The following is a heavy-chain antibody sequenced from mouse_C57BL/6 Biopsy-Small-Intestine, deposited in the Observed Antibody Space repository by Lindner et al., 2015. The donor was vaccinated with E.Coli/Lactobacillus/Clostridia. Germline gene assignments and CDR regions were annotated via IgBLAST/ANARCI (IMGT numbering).Heavy chain of an antibody. D-gene: IGHD4-1*01. Sequence: VQLQESGGALVRPRGSLKLSCAASGFTFSSYAMSWVRQTPEKRLEWVATISDGGSYTYYPDNVKGRFTISRDNAKNNLYLQMSHLKSEDTAMYYCARDHWDNDAWFAYWGQGTLVTVSA. V-gene: IGHV5-4*01. CDR2: ISDGGSYT. CDR1: GFTFSSYA. J-gene: IGHJ3*01. CDR3: ARDHWDNDAWFAY.